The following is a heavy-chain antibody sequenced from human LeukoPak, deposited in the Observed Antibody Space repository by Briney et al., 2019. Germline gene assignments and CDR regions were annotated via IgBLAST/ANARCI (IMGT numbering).Heavy chain of an antibody. Sequence: SETLSLTCTVSGGSISSYYWSWIRQPPGKGLEWIGYIYYSGSTNYNPSLKSRVTISVDTSKNQFSLKLSSATAADTAVYYCARRAPYSYEWSTLDYWGQGTLVTVSS. D-gene: IGHD5-18*01. CDR2: IYYSGST. CDR1: GGSISSYY. V-gene: IGHV4-59*08. J-gene: IGHJ4*02. CDR3: ARRAPYSYEWSTLDY.